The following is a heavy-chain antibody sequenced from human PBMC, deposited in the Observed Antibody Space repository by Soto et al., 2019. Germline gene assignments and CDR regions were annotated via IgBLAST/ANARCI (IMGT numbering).Heavy chain of an antibody. V-gene: IGHV4-30-4*01. CDR2: IYYSGST. D-gene: IGHD2-15*01. CDR1: GGSISSGDYY. J-gene: IGHJ6*02. Sequence: LSLTCTVSGGSISSGDYYWSWIRQPPGEGLEWIGYIYYSGSTYYNPSLKSRVTISVDTSKNQFSLKLSYVTAADTAVYYCDSEAGYCSGGSYSYYYYGMDVWGQGTTVTVSS. CDR3: DSEAGYCSGGSYSYYYYGMDV.